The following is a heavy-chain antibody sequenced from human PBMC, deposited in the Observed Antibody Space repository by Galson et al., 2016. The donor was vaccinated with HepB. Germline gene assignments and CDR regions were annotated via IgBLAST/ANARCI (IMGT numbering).Heavy chain of an antibody. V-gene: IGHV4-39*01. Sequence: SETLSLTCTVSGHSISGSAYYWDWIRQPPGKGLEWIGNIFYSGDTHYNPSLNSRVTISVDTSNNQFSLKLTSVTAADTAVYFCARHGPLHREIGLPGTFDYWGQGALVTVSS. CDR1: GHSISGSAYY. D-gene: IGHD3-16*02. CDR3: ARHGPLHREIGLPGTFDY. J-gene: IGHJ4*02. CDR2: IFYSGDT.